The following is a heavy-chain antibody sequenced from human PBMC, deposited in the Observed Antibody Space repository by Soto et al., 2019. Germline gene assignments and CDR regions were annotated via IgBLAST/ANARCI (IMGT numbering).Heavy chain of an antibody. CDR2: VYYSGST. V-gene: IGHV4-61*01. D-gene: IGHD3-3*01. J-gene: IGHJ6*03. Sequence: SETLSLTCTVSGGSVSSGSYYGSWIRQPPGKGLEWIGYVYYSGSTNYNPSLKSRVTISIDTSKSQFSLKLSSVTAADTAVYYCARSYYDFWSGDYYYYMDVWGKGTTVTVSS. CDR1: GGSVSSGSYY. CDR3: ARSYYDFWSGDYYYYMDV.